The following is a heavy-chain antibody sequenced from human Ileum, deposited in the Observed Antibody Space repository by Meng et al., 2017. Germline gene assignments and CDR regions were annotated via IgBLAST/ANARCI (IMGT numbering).Heavy chain of an antibody. V-gene: IGHV4-4*03. CDR3: AREWSGSYRHFDY. CDR1: GCSSSSSDW. Sequence: QLPAMAWPPVHLTPPGTLVLTCSFFGCSSSSSDWWNWVRQPPGKGLEGNGEIHHNESTNYNQSLKSRVTISVYKSKNQFSLKLNSVTAADTAGYYCAREWSGSYRHFDYWGQGTLVTVSS. J-gene: IGHJ4*02. CDR2: IHHNEST. D-gene: IGHD1-26*01.